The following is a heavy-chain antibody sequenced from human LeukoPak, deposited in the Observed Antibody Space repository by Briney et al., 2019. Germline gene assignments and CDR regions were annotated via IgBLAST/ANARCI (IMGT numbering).Heavy chain of an antibody. CDR3: ARGIKDIVVVVAATLNWFDP. D-gene: IGHD2-15*01. CDR2: IYTSGYT. Sequence: ASETLSLTCTVSGGSISSYYWTWIRQPAGKGLEWIGRIYTSGYTNYNPSLKSRVTMSVDTSKNQFSLKLSSVTAADTAVYYCARGIKDIVVVVAATLNWFDPWGQGTLVTVSS. V-gene: IGHV4-4*07. J-gene: IGHJ5*02. CDR1: GGSISSYY.